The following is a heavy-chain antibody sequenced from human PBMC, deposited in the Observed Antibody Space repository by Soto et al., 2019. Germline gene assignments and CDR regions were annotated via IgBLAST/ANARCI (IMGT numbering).Heavy chain of an antibody. D-gene: IGHD1-26*01. CDR1: GFTFSSYG. V-gene: IGHV3-30*18. CDR3: AKDQQWEPPGYYYGMDV. Sequence: PGGSLRLSCAASGFTFSSYGMHWVRQAPGKGLEWVAVISYDGSNKYYADSVKGRFTISRDNSKNTLYLQMNSLRAEDTAVYYCAKDQQWEPPGYYYGMDVWGQGTTVTLSS. J-gene: IGHJ6*02. CDR2: ISYDGSNK.